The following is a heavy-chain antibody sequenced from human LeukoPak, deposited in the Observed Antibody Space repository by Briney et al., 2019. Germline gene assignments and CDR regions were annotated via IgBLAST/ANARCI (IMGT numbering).Heavy chain of an antibody. CDR2: ISAYNGST. CDR3: ARGPYQLLPGSAFDI. Sequence: ASVKVSCKASGYTFTSYGISWVRQAPGQGLEWMGWISAYNGSTNYAQKLQGRVTMTTDTSTSTAYMELRSLRSDDTAVYYCARGPYQLLPGSAFDIWGQGTMVTVSS. CDR1: GYTFTSYG. D-gene: IGHD2-2*01. J-gene: IGHJ3*02. V-gene: IGHV1-18*01.